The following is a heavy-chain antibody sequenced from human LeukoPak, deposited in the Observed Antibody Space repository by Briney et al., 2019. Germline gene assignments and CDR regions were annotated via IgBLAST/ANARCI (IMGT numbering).Heavy chain of an antibody. J-gene: IGHJ4*02. CDR1: GYTFTGYY. CDR2: INPNSGGT. D-gene: IGHD3-10*01. CDR3: ARGRKRGLGELLKIAVGGMVDY. Sequence: GASVKVSCKASGYTFTGYYMHWVRQAPGQGLEWMGWINPNSGGTNYAQKFQGRVTMTRDTSISTAYMELSRLRSDDTAVYYCARGRKRGLGELLKIAVGGMVDYWGQGTLVTVSS. V-gene: IGHV1-2*02.